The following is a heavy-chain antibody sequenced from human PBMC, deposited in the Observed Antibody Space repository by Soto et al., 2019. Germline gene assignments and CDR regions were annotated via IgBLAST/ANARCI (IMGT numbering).Heavy chain of an antibody. D-gene: IGHD3-10*01. J-gene: IGHJ5*02. CDR1: GGSFSGYY. CDR3: ARGNQYYYGSGSYYNNWFDP. V-gene: IGHV4-34*01. Sequence: ETLSLTCAVYGGSFSGYYWSWIRQPPGKGLEWIGEINHSGSTNYNPSLKSRVTISVDTSKNQFSLKLSSVTAADTAVYYCARGNQYYYGSGSYYNNWFDPWGQGTLVTVSS. CDR2: INHSGST.